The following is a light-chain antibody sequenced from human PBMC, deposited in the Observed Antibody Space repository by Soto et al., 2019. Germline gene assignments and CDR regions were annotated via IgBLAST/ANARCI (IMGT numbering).Light chain of an antibody. CDR2: GAS. V-gene: IGKV3-15*01. Sequence: EIVITQSPATPAVSPGERATLSCRASQSVSSNLAWYQQKPGQAHRLLLYGASTRATGIPARFSGSGSGTEFTLTISSLQSEDFAVYYGQQYNNWPTITFGQGTRVDIK. CDR3: QQYNNWPTIT. J-gene: IGKJ5*01. CDR1: QSVSSN.